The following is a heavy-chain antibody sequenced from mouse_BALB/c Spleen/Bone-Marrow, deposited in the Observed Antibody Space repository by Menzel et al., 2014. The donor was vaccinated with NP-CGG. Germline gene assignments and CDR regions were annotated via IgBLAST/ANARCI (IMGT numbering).Heavy chain of an antibody. CDR1: GFSLRSNA. J-gene: IGHJ4*01. CDR2: INSYGTV. CDR3: GRDVGSATTGYAFNL. V-gene: IGHV5-6-5*01. D-gene: IGHD2-3*01. Sequence: EESGGRLVTPGTPLTLTCTVSGFSLRSNAMIWVRQAPGEGLEWIGIINSYGTVYYASWAKGRFTISKTSTTVDLKITSPTTEDTAMYFCGRDVGSATTGYAFNLWGQGTLVTVSS.